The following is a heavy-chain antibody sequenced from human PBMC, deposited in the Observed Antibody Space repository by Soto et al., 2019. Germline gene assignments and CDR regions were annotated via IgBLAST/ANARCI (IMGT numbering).Heavy chain of an antibody. CDR3: ARQRTTVVTQAYFDH. V-gene: IGHV4-39*01. Sequence: SETLSLTCIVSGESISSSSYYWGWIRQPPGKGLEWIGSIYYSGRTYYNPSFKSRVAISIDTSKNQFSLKLSSVTATDTAVYYCARQRTTVVTQAYFDHWGQGALVTVSS. J-gene: IGHJ4*02. CDR2: IYYSGRT. CDR1: GESISSSSYY. D-gene: IGHD2-21*02.